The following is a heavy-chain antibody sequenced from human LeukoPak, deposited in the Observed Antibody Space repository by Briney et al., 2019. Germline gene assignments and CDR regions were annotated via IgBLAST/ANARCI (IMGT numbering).Heavy chain of an antibody. J-gene: IGHJ5*02. Sequence: GGSLRLSCAASGFTFGDYAMHWVRQAPGKGLEWVSGISWNSGSIGYADSVKGQFTISRDNAKNSLYLQMNSLRAEDTALYYCAKGQYSSSTGWFDPWGQGTLVTVSS. CDR3: AKGQYSSSTGWFDP. CDR2: ISWNSGSI. CDR1: GFTFGDYA. D-gene: IGHD6-13*01. V-gene: IGHV3-9*01.